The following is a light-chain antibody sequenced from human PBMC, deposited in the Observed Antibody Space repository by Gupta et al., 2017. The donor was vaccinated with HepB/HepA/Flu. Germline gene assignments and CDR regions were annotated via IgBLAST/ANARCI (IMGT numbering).Light chain of an antibody. CDR2: AAS. Sequence: DIQMTQSPSSLSASVGDRVTITCRASQVIRIDLGWYQQKPGKAPKRLIYAASSLQSGVPSRFSGSGSGTEFTLTSSSLQPEDFATYYCLQYNSYPPTFGQGTRLEIK. CDR1: QVIRID. V-gene: IGKV1-17*01. J-gene: IGKJ5*01. CDR3: LQYNSYPPT.